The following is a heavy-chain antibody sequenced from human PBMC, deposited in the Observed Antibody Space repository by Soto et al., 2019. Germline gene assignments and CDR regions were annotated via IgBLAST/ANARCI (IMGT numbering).Heavy chain of an antibody. CDR3: ARRGYSSSWYDYYYYGMDV. D-gene: IGHD6-13*01. J-gene: IGHJ6*02. Sequence: QVQLVQSGAEVKKPGASVKVSCKASGYTFTSYDINWVRQATGQGLEWMGWMNPNSGNTGYAQKFQGRVTMTRNTSISTAYMELSSLRSEDPAVYYCARRGYSSSWYDYYYYGMDVWGQGTTVTVAS. CDR2: MNPNSGNT. V-gene: IGHV1-8*01. CDR1: GYTFTSYD.